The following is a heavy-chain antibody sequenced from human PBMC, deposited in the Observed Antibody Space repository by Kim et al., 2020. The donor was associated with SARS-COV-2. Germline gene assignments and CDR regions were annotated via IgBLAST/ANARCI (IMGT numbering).Heavy chain of an antibody. CDR3: ARATENSGSYYLSYYYYGMDV. J-gene: IGHJ6*02. D-gene: IGHD1-26*01. CDR1: GYTFTSYY. Sequence: ASVKVSCKASGYTFTSYYMHWVRQAPGQGLEWMGIINPSGGSTSYAQKFQGRVTMTRDTSTSTVYMELSSLRSEDTAVYYCARATENSGSYYLSYYYYGMDVWGQGTTVTVSS. V-gene: IGHV1-46*01. CDR2: INPSGGST.